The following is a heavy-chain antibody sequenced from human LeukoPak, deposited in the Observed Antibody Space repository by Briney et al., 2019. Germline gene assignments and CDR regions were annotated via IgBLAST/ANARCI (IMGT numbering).Heavy chain of an antibody. CDR1: GGTFSSYA. V-gene: IGHV1-69*05. CDR2: IIPIFGTA. Sequence: SVKVSYKASGGTFSSYAISWVRQAPGQGLEWMGGIIPIFGTANYAQKFQGRVTITTDESTSTAYMELSGLRSEDTAVYYCARGIGGGSYSAFDIWGQGTMVTVSS. J-gene: IGHJ3*02. D-gene: IGHD1-26*01. CDR3: ARGIGGGSYSAFDI.